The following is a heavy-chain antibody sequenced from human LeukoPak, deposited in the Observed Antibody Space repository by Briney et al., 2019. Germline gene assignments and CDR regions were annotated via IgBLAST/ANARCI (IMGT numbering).Heavy chain of an antibody. V-gene: IGHV4-34*01. J-gene: IGHJ4*02. Sequence: SETLSLTCAVYGGSFSGYYWSWIRQPPGKGLEWIGEINHSGSTNYNPSLKSRVTISVDTSKNQFSLKLSSVTAADTAVYYCARVRTYSSRIDYWGQGTLVTVSS. D-gene: IGHD6-13*01. CDR1: GGSFSGYY. CDR2: INHSGST. CDR3: ARVRTYSSRIDY.